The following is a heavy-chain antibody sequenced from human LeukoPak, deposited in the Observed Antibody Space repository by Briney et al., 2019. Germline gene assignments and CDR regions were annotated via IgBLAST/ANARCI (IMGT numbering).Heavy chain of an antibody. Sequence: GMSPRLSCAASGFGVSSHGMHWVRQAPGKGLEWVAVIWSDGTNKYYADSVKGRFTISRDNSKNTWFLQMNSLRAEDTAIYYCAKDDYYYEIGYWGQGTLVTVSS. J-gene: IGHJ4*02. D-gene: IGHD3-22*01. V-gene: IGHV3-33*03. CDR3: AKDDYYYEIGY. CDR2: IWSDGTNK. CDR1: GFGVSSHG.